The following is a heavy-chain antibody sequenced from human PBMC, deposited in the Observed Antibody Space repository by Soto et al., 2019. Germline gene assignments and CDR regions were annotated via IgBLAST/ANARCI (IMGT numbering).Heavy chain of an antibody. CDR2: IFYSGST. J-gene: IGHJ4*02. D-gene: IGHD2-15*01. CDR3: ARGGSGDIVVVAAIDY. Sequence: QVQLQESGPGLVKPSQTLSLTCSVPPPPLSSGDYYWSWVRQHPGKGLEWIGYIFYSGSTYYNPSLKSRVTISVDTSKNQFSLKLSSVTAADTAVYYCARGGSGDIVVVAAIDYWGQGTLVTVSS. V-gene: IGHV4-31*03. CDR1: PPPLSSGDYY.